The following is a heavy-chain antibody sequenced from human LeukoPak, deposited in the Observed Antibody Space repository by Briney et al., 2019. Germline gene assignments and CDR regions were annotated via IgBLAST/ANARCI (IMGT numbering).Heavy chain of an antibody. V-gene: IGHV4-38-2*02. Sequence: PSETLYLTCAVSGYSISNGYYWSWIRQPPGKGLEWIGSIYHSGSTYYNPSLKSRVTISVDTSKNQFSLKLSSVTAADTAVYYCARELLRYFDWLSGGPNDAFHIWGQGTMVTVSS. CDR2: IYHSGST. CDR1: GYSISNGYY. CDR3: ARELLRYFDWLSGGPNDAFHI. J-gene: IGHJ3*02. D-gene: IGHD3-9*01.